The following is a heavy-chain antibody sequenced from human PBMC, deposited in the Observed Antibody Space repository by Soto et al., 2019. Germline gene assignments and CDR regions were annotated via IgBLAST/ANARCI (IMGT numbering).Heavy chain of an antibody. D-gene: IGHD6-19*01. J-gene: IGHJ6*02. Sequence: KQSQTLSLPCAISGDSVSSNSAAWNWIRQSPSRGLEWLGRTYYRSKWYNDYAVSVKSRITINPDTSKNQFSLQLNSVTPEDTAVYYCARVTVAGNYYYYGMDVWGQGTTVTVSS. V-gene: IGHV6-1*01. CDR2: TYYRSKWYN. CDR3: ARVTVAGNYYYYGMDV. CDR1: GDSVSSNSAA.